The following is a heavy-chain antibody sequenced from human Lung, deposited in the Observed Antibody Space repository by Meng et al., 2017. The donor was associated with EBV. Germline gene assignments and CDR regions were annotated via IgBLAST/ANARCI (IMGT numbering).Heavy chain of an antibody. J-gene: IGHJ2*01. CDR3: ARGATSVFDL. Sequence: VELVEPGGGLVKPGGSLRLARTASGFSFSSYAMHWVRQAPGKGLEWVTIIWYDGSKKHYADSVRGRFTISRDNSKNTLHLQMNSLRVEDTAVYYCARGATSVFDLWGRGTLVTVSS. CDR1: GFSFSSYA. CDR2: IWYDGSKK. V-gene: IGHV3-33*01.